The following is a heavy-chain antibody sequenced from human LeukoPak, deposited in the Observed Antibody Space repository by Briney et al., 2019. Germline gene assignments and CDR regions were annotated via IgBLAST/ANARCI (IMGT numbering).Heavy chain of an antibody. V-gene: IGHV4-30-2*01. CDR1: GGSISSGGYS. Sequence: SQTLSLTCAVSGGSISSGGYSWSWIRPPPGKGLEWIGYIYHSGSTYYNPSLKSRVTISVDRYKNQFSLKLSSVTAADTAVYYCARGGLTYYYDSSGYYFDYWGQGTLVTVSS. CDR3: ARGGLTYYYDSSGYYFDY. D-gene: IGHD3-22*01. CDR2: IYHSGST. J-gene: IGHJ4*02.